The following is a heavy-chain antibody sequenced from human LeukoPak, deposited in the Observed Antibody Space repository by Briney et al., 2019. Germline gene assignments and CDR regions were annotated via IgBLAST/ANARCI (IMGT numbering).Heavy chain of an antibody. D-gene: IGHD6-13*01. CDR1: RGTFSSYA. CDR2: IIPIFGTA. V-gene: IGHV1-69*01. Sequence: ASVKVSCKASRGTFSSYAISWVRQAPGQGLEWMGGIIPIFGTANYAQKFQGRVTITADESTSTAYMELSSLRSEDTAVYYCARGGEQLALYYFDYWGQGTLVTVSS. CDR3: ARGGEQLALYYFDY. J-gene: IGHJ4*02.